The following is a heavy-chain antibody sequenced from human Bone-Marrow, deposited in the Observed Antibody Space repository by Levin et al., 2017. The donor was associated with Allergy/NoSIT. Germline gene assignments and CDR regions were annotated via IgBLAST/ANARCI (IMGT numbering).Heavy chain of an antibody. Sequence: GESLKISCKASGYTFTSYDINWVRQATGQGLEWMGWMNPNSGNTGYAQKFQGRVTMTRNTSISTAYMELSSLRSEDTAVYYCARGWTVVLPSGMDVWGQGTTVTVSS. CDR1: GYTFTSYD. V-gene: IGHV1-8*01. D-gene: IGHD2-15*01. CDR3: ARGWTVVLPSGMDV. J-gene: IGHJ6*02. CDR2: MNPNSGNT.